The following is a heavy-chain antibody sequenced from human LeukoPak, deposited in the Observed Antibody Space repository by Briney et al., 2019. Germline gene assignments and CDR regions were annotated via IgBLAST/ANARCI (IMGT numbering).Heavy chain of an antibody. CDR3: ANYIQRPPGMDV. Sequence: GWSLRLSCAVSELDFSDSRLILFRQAPEKRLEWVAVTAGADDVIQYADSVKGRFTISTDNSKNTVYLQMNSLRAEDTALYFCANYIQRPPGMDVWGQGTMVTVSS. J-gene: IGHJ6*02. D-gene: IGHD2-15*01. CDR2: TAGADDVI. V-gene: IGHV3-23*01. CDR1: ELDFSDSR.